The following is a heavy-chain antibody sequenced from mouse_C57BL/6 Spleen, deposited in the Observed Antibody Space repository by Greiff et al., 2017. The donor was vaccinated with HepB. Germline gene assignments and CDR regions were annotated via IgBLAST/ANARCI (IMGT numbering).Heavy chain of an antibody. CDR2: IDPEDGET. CDR1: GFNIKDYY. V-gene: IGHV14-2*01. J-gene: IGHJ2*01. Sequence: EVKLVESGAELVKPGASVKLSCTASGFNIKDYYMHWVKQRTEQGLEWIGRIDPEDGETKYAPKFQGKATITADTSSNTAYLQLSSLTSEDTAVYYCARYTTVVAPFDYWGQGTTLTVSS. CDR3: ARYTTVVAPFDY. D-gene: IGHD1-1*01.